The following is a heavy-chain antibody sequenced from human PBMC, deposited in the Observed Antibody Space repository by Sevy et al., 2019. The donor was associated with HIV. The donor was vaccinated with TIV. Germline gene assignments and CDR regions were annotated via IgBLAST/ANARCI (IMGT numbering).Heavy chain of an antibody. J-gene: IGHJ5*02. CDR3: ARDRGEILRSAFKS. Sequence: GGSLRLSCAASGFTFSEFGMHWVRQAPGKGLEWVAVISHDGRNNKYKADPVKGRFNISRDNSKNTLNLQMKSLRADDTAIYYCARDRGEILRSAFKSWGQGTLVTVSS. V-gene: IGHV3-33*08. CDR2: ISHDGRNNK. CDR1: GFTFSEFG. D-gene: IGHD3-10*01.